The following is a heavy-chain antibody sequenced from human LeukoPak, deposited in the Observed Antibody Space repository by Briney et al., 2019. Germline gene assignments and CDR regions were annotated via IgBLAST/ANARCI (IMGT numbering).Heavy chain of an antibody. Sequence: SVKVSCKASGGTFSSYAISWVRQAPGQGLEWMGGIIPIFGTANYAQKFQGRVTITAAESTSTAYMELSSLRSEDTAEYCCASGWLAETMVVTPYNYWGQGTLVTVSS. CDR2: IIPIFGTA. V-gene: IGHV1-69*13. CDR1: GGTFSSYA. D-gene: IGHD4-23*01. CDR3: ASGWLAETMVVTPYNY. J-gene: IGHJ4*02.